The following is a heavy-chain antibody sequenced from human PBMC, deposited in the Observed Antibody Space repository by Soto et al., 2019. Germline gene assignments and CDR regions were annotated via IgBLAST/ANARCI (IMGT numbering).Heavy chain of an antibody. Sequence: EVQLVESGGDSVQPGGSLRLSCAASGFPFSSYWMHWVRHTPGKGLEWVSRISGDGTTIYYADSVTGRFTVSRDNAKNTLSLQMSGLGAEDTAVYYYAREYYGLLTGYYNDHWGQGTLVSVSS. V-gene: IGHV3-74*01. CDR3: AREYYGLLTGYYNDH. J-gene: IGHJ4*02. CDR2: ISGDGTTI. CDR1: GFPFSSYW. D-gene: IGHD3-9*01.